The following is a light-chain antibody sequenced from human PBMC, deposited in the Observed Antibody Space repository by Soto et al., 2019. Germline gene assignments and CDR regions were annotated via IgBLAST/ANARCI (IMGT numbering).Light chain of an antibody. J-gene: IGLJ1*01. V-gene: IGLV2-14*01. CDR1: SSDVGGYNY. Sequence: QSVLTQPASVSGSPGQSITISCTGTSSDVGGYNYVSWLQQHPGKVPKLINYDVSSRPSGVSNRFSGSKSGNTASLTISGLQAEDEADYYCTSYTSSNTHVFGGGTKVTVL. CDR3: TSYTSSNTHV. CDR2: DVS.